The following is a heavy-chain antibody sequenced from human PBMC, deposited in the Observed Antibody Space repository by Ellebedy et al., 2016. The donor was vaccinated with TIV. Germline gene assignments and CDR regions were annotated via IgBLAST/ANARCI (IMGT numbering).Heavy chain of an antibody. CDR3: TRVDLGLAFHY. CDR2: IYSAGNT. J-gene: IGHJ4*02. CDR1: GFTISSNY. Sequence: GESLKISCAVSGFTISSNYMSWLRQAPGKGLEWVSIIYSAGNTYYADSAKGRFTISIDTSKNTLYLQMNSLRGEDTAVYYCTRVDLGLAFHYWGRGALVTVSS. D-gene: IGHD2-15*01. V-gene: IGHV3-53*01.